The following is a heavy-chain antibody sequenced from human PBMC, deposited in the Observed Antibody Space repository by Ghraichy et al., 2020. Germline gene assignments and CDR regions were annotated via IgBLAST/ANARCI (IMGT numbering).Heavy chain of an antibody. CDR1: GGSISNYY. Sequence: SETLSLTCTVSGGSISNYYWSWIRQSPGKGLEWIGYVHYSGSTNYNPSLKSRVTISLDTSKKQFSLKLSSVTAADTAVYYCAREGQGLYYFDYWGQGTLVTVSS. J-gene: IGHJ4*02. D-gene: IGHD2-2*01. V-gene: IGHV4-59*01. CDR2: VHYSGST. CDR3: AREGQGLYYFDY.